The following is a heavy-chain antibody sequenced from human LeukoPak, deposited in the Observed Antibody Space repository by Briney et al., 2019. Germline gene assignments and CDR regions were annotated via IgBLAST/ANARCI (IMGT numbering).Heavy chain of an antibody. Sequence: SQTLSLTCTVSGGSISSGSYYWSWIRQPAGKGLEWIGRIYTSGSTNYNPSLKSRVTISVDTSKNQFSLKSSSVTAADTAVYYCAGTAMPKGPYCFDYWGQGTLVTVSS. V-gene: IGHV4-61*02. J-gene: IGHJ4*02. CDR1: GGSISSGSYY. D-gene: IGHD5-18*01. CDR3: AGTAMPKGPYCFDY. CDR2: IYTSGST.